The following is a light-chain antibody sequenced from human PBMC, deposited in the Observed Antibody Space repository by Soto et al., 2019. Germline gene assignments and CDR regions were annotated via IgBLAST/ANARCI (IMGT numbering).Light chain of an antibody. Sequence: IQVTQSPSSLSASVGDRVTLTCRASQSISYFLSWYQQKPGKAPKPLIYAASTLHSGVPSRFSGTGSETDFTLTISSLQPEDFATYYCQQSYYTLRNFGQGTKVDIK. CDR3: QQSYYTLRN. J-gene: IGKJ1*01. CDR1: QSISYF. CDR2: AAS. V-gene: IGKV1-39*01.